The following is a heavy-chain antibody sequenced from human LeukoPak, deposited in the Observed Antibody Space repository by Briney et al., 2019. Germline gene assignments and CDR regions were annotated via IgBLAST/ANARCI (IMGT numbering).Heavy chain of an antibody. CDR2: INSDGSRT. V-gene: IGHV3-74*01. D-gene: IGHD2-15*01. Sequence: PGGSLRLSCAASGFTFSNYWMHWVRQAPGKGLVWVSHINSDGSRTNYAASVKGRFTISRDNAKNTLYLQMNSLRAEDTAVYYCARGSYCSGGSCYPLFDYWGQGTLVTVSS. J-gene: IGHJ4*02. CDR3: ARGSYCSGGSCYPLFDY. CDR1: GFTFSNYW.